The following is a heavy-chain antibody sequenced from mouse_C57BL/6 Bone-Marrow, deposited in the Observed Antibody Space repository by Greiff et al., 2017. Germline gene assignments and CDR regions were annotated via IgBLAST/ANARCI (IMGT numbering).Heavy chain of an antibody. CDR3: SRSKNWYSWDSY. Sequence: QVQLQQSGAELVRPGTSVKVSCKASGYAFTNYLIGWVKQRPGQGLEWIGVINPGGGGTNYNEKFKGKATLTADKSSSTAYMQISSLTSEYSAFDFCSRSKNWYSWDSYGCQGTLAT. CDR1: GYAFTNYL. J-gene: IGHJ3*01. V-gene: IGHV1-54*01. CDR2: INPGGGGT. D-gene: IGHD4-1*01.